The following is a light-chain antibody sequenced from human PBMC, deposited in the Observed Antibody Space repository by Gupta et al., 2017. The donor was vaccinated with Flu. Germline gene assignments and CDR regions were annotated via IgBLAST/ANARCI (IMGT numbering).Light chain of an antibody. CDR2: KAS. V-gene: IGKV1-5*03. CDR3: QQYNNYSPT. CDR1: QSINNW. Sequence: GDRVTIPCRASQSINNWLTWYQQKPGKAPKVLIYKASTLESGVPSRFSGSGSGTEFTLTISSLQPDDFATYYCQQYNNYSPTFGPGTKVDIK. J-gene: IGKJ3*01.